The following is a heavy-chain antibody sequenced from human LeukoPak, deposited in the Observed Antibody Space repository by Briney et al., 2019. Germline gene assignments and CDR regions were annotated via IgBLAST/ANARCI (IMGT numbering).Heavy chain of an antibody. D-gene: IGHD1-26*01. CDR2: IKQDGSEK. V-gene: IGHV3-7*01. CDR3: ARDGGSSGSYLDEQAFDI. CDR1: GFTFSSYW. J-gene: IGHJ3*02. Sequence: GGSLRLSCAASGFTFSSYWMSWVRQAPGKGLEWVANIKQDGSEKYYVDSVKGRFTISRDNAKNSLYLQMNSLRAEDTAVYYCARDGGSSGSYLDEQAFDIWGQGTMVTVSS.